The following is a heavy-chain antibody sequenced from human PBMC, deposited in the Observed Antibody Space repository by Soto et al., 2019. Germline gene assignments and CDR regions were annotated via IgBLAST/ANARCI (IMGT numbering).Heavy chain of an antibody. CDR1: GYTFTSYA. CDR2: INAGNGNT. Sequence: ASVKVSCKASGYTFTSYAMHWVRQAPGQRLEWMGWINAGNGNTKYSQKFQGRVTITADKSTSTAYMELSSLRSEDTAVYYCARSLGYSYGYPNAYWGQGTLVTVSS. CDR3: ARSLGYSYGYPNAY. J-gene: IGHJ4*02. V-gene: IGHV1-3*01. D-gene: IGHD5-18*01.